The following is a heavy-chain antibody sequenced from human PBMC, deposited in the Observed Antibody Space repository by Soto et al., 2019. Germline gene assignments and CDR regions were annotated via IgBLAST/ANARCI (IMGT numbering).Heavy chain of an antibody. D-gene: IGHD3-22*01. Sequence: PSETLSLTYAVYGGSFSDYYWSWIRQPPGKGLEWIGEVNHSGSTNYNPSLKSRVTISVDTSKNQFSLKLSSVTAADTAVYYCARGGGDYDSSGYRHSDFDYWGQGTLVTVSS. CDR2: VNHSGST. CDR1: GGSFSDYY. J-gene: IGHJ4*02. CDR3: ARGGGDYDSSGYRHSDFDY. V-gene: IGHV4-34*01.